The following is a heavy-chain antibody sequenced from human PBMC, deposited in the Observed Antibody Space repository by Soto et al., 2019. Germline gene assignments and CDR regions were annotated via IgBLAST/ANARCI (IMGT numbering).Heavy chain of an antibody. CDR3: ARDMMETSELAFYFDY. D-gene: IGHD1-26*01. Sequence: GGSLRLSCAASGFTFSSYAMHWVRQAPGKGLEWVAVISYDGSNKYYADSVKGRFTISRDNSKNTLYLQMNSLRAEDTAVYYCARDMMETSELAFYFDYWGQGPLVTVSS. V-gene: IGHV3-30-3*01. J-gene: IGHJ4*02. CDR2: ISYDGSNK. CDR1: GFTFSSYA.